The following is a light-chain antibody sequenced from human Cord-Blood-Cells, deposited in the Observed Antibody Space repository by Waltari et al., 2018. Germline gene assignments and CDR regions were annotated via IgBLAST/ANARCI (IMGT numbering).Light chain of an antibody. CDR1: SSAVGGYNY. V-gene: IGLV2-11*01. J-gene: IGLJ1*01. CDR3: CSYAGSYTYV. Sequence: QSALTEPRSVSGSPGQSVTIACTGTSSAVGGYNYVSCYQQHPGKAPKLMIDDVSKRPSGVPDRFSGSKSGNTASLTISGLQAEDEADYYCCSYAGSYTYVFGTGTKVTVL. CDR2: DVS.